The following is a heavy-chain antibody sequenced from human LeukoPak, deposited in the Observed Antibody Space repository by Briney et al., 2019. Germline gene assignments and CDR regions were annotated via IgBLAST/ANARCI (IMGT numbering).Heavy chain of an antibody. J-gene: IGHJ5*02. CDR2: INPSGGST. Sequence: ASVTVSCKASNYNFNSYGISWVRQAPGQGLEWMGIINPSGGSTSYAQKFQGRVTMTRDTSTSTVYMELSSLRSEDTAVYYCARAMVRGVIRNNWFDPWGQGTLVTVSS. D-gene: IGHD3-10*01. CDR3: ARAMVRGVIRNNWFDP. CDR1: NYNFNSYG. V-gene: IGHV1-46*02.